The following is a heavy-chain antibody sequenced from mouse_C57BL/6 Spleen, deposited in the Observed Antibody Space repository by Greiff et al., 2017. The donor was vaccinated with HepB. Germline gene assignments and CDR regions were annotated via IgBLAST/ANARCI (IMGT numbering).Heavy chain of an antibody. D-gene: IGHD2-10*02. J-gene: IGHJ2*01. CDR2: INPGSGGT. V-gene: IGHV1-54*01. CDR1: GYAFTNYL. Sequence: VQLQQSGAELVRPGTSVKVSCKASGYAFTNYLIEWVKQRPGQGLEWIGVINPGSGGTNYNEKFKGKATLTADKSSSTAYMQLSSLTSEDSAVYFCAGSEDLGMVYYFDYWGQGTTLTVSS. CDR3: AGSEDLGMVYYFDY.